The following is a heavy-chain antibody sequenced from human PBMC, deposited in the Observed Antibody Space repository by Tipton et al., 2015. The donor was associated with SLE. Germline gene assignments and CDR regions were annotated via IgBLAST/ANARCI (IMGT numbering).Heavy chain of an antibody. V-gene: IGHV4-59*08. Sequence: TLSLTCTVSGDSISSYYWSWIRQPPGKGLEWIGYIYYSGSTNYNPSLKSRVTISVDTSKDQFSLKLSSVTAADTAVYYCARAPGSAPGAFDIWGQGTMVTVSS. CDR1: GDSISSYY. CDR2: IYYSGST. J-gene: IGHJ3*02. D-gene: IGHD2-15*01. CDR3: ARAPGSAPGAFDI.